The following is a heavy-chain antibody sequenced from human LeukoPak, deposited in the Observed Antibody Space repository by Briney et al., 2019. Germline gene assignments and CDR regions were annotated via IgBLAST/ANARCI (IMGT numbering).Heavy chain of an antibody. Sequence: GGSLRLSCAASGFTFSDYYISWIRQAPGKGLEWVSYISSSGSTIYYADSVKGRFTISRDNAKNSLYLQMNSLRAEDTAVYYCAKEAPYGDYYYGMDVWGQGTTVTVS. CDR2: ISSSGSTI. D-gene: IGHD4-17*01. CDR1: GFTFSDYY. CDR3: AKEAPYGDYYYGMDV. J-gene: IGHJ6*02. V-gene: IGHV3-11*01.